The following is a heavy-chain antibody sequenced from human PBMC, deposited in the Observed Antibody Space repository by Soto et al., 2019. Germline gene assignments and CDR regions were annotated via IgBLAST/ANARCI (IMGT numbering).Heavy chain of an antibody. CDR2: ISSSGSTI. Sequence: PGGSLRLSCAASGFTFSSYEMNWVRQAPGKGPEWVSYISSSGSTIYYADSVKGRFTISRDNAKNSLYLQMNSLRAEDTAVYYCARGITMVRGVIGYYYGMDVWGQGTTVTVSS. V-gene: IGHV3-48*03. CDR1: GFTFSSYE. CDR3: ARGITMVRGVIGYYYGMDV. J-gene: IGHJ6*02. D-gene: IGHD3-10*01.